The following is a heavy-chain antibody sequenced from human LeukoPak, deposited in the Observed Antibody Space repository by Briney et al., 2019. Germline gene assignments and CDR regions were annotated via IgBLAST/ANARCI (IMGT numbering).Heavy chain of an antibody. D-gene: IGHD5-24*01. J-gene: IGHJ6*03. CDR2: MNPNSGNT. CDR3: ARTHGYYYYYYMDV. CDR1: GYTFTSYD. Sequence: ASVKVSCKASGYTFTSYDMNWVRQATGQGLEWMGWMNPNSGNTGYAQKFQGRVAITRNTSISTAYMELSSLRSEDTAVYYCARTHGYYYYYYMDVWGKGTTVTVSS. V-gene: IGHV1-8*03.